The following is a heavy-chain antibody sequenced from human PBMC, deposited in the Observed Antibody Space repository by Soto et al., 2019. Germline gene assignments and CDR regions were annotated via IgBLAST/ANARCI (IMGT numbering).Heavy chain of an antibody. CDR3: AMRTVSRPLDC. V-gene: IGHV4-61*01. CDR2: IAYSGST. CDR1: GGSVRSDNYY. J-gene: IGHJ4*02. Sequence: SETLSLTCTVSGGSVRSDNYYWIWIRQPPGKGLEYIGYIAYSGSTNYNPSLKSRVTISVDTSKNQFSLKVASMTAADTAVYYCAMRTVSRPLDCWGQGTLVTVSS.